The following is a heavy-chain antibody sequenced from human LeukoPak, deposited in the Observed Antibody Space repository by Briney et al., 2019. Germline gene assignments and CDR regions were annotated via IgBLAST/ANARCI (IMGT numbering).Heavy chain of an antibody. Sequence: GGSLRLSCAASGFTFSSYSMNWVRQAPGKGLEWVSSISSSSSYIYYADSVKGRFTISRDNARNSLYLQMNSLRAEDTAVYYCTRGMGGWYPDYWGQGTLVTASS. CDR3: TRGMGGWYPDY. V-gene: IGHV3-21*01. CDR1: GFTFSSYS. J-gene: IGHJ4*02. D-gene: IGHD6-19*01. CDR2: ISSSSSYI.